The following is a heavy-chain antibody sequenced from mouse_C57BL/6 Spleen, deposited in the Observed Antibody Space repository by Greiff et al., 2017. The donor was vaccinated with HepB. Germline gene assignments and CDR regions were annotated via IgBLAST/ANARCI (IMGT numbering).Heavy chain of an antibody. D-gene: IGHD1-1*01. V-gene: IGHV5-17*01. CDR1: GFTFSDYG. J-gene: IGHJ1*03. CDR3: AIPCTTVVARYFDV. CDR2: ISSGSSTI. Sequence: EVQGVESGGGLVKPGGSLKLSCAASGFTFSDYGMHWVRQAPEKGLEWVAYISSGSSTIYYADTVKGRFTISRHNAKNTLFLQMTSLRSEDTAMYYGAIPCTTVVARYFDVWGTGTTVTVSS.